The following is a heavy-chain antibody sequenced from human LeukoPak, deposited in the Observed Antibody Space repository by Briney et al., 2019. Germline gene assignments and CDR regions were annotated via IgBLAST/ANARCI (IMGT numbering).Heavy chain of an antibody. J-gene: IGHJ4*02. D-gene: IGHD6-19*01. V-gene: IGHV1-2*02. CDR1: GYTFTGYY. Sequence: VSVKVSCKASGYTFTGYYMHWVRQAPGQGLEWMGWINPNSGGTNYAQKFQGRVTMTRDTSISTAYMELSRLRSDDTAVYYCARVDDSGWYIWRDYWGQGTLVTVSS. CDR3: ARVDDSGWYIWRDY. CDR2: INPNSGGT.